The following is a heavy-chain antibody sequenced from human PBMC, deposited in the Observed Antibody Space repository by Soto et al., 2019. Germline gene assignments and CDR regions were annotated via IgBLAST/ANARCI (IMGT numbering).Heavy chain of an antibody. CDR1: GFTFSSYG. CDR3: ARSPTERGYSRYGMDV. V-gene: IGHV3-33*01. CDR2: IWYDGSNK. J-gene: IGHJ6*02. D-gene: IGHD5-18*01. Sequence: QVQLVESGGGVVQPGRSLRLSCAASGFTFSSYGMHWVRQAPGKGLEWVAVIWYDGSNKYYADSVKGRFTISRDNSKNTLYLQMNGLRAEDTAVYYCARSPTERGYSRYGMDVWGQGTTVTVSS.